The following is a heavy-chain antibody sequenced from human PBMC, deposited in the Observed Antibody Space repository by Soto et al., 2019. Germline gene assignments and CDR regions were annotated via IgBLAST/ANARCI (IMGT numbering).Heavy chain of an antibody. CDR3: AKRAFYGSGIPNYYGMDV. CDR1: GFTFSNYA. D-gene: IGHD3-10*01. J-gene: IGHJ6*02. V-gene: IGHV3-23*01. CDR2: ISGTGGGT. Sequence: EVHLLESGGGWVQPGGSLRLSCAASGFTFSNYAMTWVRQAPGKGLEWVSVISGTGGGTNNADSAKGRFTTSRDNSKNTLYLQMNSLRAEDTAVYYCAKRAFYGSGIPNYYGMDVWGQGTAVTVSS.